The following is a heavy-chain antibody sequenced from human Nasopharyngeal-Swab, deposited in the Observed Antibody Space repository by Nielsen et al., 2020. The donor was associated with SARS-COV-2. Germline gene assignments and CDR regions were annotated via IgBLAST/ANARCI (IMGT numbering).Heavy chain of an antibody. CDR1: GFSFDDYA. Sequence: GRSLRLSCAASGFSFDDYAMHWVRQAAGKGLEWVSGINWDSGRIGYADSVKGRFTISRDNAKNTLYLQMNSLGAEDTALYYCARDLSWNDVPLDYWGQGTLVTVSS. J-gene: IGHJ4*02. V-gene: IGHV3-9*01. CDR2: INWDSGRI. CDR3: ARDLSWNDVPLDY. D-gene: IGHD1-1*01.